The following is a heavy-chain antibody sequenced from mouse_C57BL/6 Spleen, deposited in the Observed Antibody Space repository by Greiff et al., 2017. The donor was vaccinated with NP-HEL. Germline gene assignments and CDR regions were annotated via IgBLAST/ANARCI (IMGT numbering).Heavy chain of an antibody. CDR2: FHPYNDDT. CDR3: ERPYYSNGFPWFAY. Sequence: VQLQQSGAELVKPGASVKMSCKASGYTFTTYPIEWMKQNHGKSLEWIGNFHPYNDDTKYNEKFKGKATLTVEKSSSTVYLEISRLTSDDSAVEYCERPYYSNGFPWFAYWGQVTLVTVSA. J-gene: IGHJ3*01. CDR1: GYTFTTYP. V-gene: IGHV1-47*01. D-gene: IGHD2-5*01.